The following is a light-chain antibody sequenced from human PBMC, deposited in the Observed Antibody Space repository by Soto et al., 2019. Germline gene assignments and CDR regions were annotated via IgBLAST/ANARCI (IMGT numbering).Light chain of an antibody. J-gene: IGLJ3*02. CDR2: DTS. CDR1: TGSVTSGHY. CDR3: LLSYGGPWV. V-gene: IGLV7-46*01. Sequence: QAVVTQEPSLTVSPGGTFTLTCGSSTGSVTSGHYPHWFQQKPGQAPRPLIFDTSNRHSWTPARFSGSLLGGKGALTLSGAQPEDEAEYYCLLSYGGPWVLGGGTQLTVL.